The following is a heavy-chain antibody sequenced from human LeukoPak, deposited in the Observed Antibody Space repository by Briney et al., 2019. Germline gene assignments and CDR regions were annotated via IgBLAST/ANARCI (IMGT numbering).Heavy chain of an antibody. J-gene: IGHJ4*02. D-gene: IGHD6-6*01. V-gene: IGHV4-59*01. CDR1: GGSMSRYY. CDR3: ARVDPDSSSTLEVFDY. CDR2: IYYSGST. Sequence: KTSETLSLTCTVSGGSMSRYYWSWIRQPPGKGLEWIGYIYYSGSTNYNPSLKSRVTISVDTSKNQFSLKLSSVTAADTAVYYCARVDPDSSSTLEVFDYWGQGTLVTVSS.